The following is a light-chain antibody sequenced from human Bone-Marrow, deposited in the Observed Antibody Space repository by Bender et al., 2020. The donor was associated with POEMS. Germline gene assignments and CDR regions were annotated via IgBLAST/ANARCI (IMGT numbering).Light chain of an antibody. V-gene: IGLV1-44*01. CDR1: FSNIGSNA. CDR3: CAYAGTWTFLYV. CDR2: SSS. J-gene: IGLJ1*01. Sequence: QSVLTQPPSASGTPGQRVTISCSGRFSNIGSNAVTWYKQIPGAAPKVVVYSSSQRPSGVPDRLSGSKSGTSASLALSGLQSGDEADYYCCAYAGTWTFLYVFGPGTRVTVL.